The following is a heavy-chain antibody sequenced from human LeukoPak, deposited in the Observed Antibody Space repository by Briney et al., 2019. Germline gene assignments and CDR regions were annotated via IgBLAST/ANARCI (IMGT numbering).Heavy chain of an antibody. CDR3: ARVGRLALPLAAADYFLDY. CDR1: GGSISSYY. J-gene: IGHJ4*02. Sequence: SETLSLTCTVSGGSISSYYWSWIRRPPGKGLEWIGYIYYSGSTNYNPSLKSRVTISVDTSKNQFSLKLSSVTAADTAVYYCARVGRLALPLAAADYFLDYWGQGTLVTVSS. V-gene: IGHV4-59*01. D-gene: IGHD6-13*01. CDR2: IYYSGST.